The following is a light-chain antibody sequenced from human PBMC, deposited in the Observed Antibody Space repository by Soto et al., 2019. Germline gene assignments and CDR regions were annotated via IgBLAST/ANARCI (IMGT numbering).Light chain of an antibody. J-gene: IGKJ1*01. CDR2: QTS. V-gene: IGKV3-11*01. CDR1: QTVNTN. CDR3: HQRQSWSRT. Sequence: ETVLTQSPATLSSSPGDRVTLSCRASQTVNTNLAWYHHRPCQAPIPLIYQTSIRAASIPARFSASGSGTDFTLTISDVQPEDFALYYCHQRQSWSRTFGQGTKVDIK.